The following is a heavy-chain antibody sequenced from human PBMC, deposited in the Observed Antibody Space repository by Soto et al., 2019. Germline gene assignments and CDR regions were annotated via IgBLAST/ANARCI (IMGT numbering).Heavy chain of an antibody. CDR2: ICNSGTT. Sequence: PSETLSLTCTVSGGSIRSYCWTWIRQPPGEGLEWIGCICNSGTTNYNPSLKSRVAISIDTPKNQFSLKLSSVTAADTAVYYCARGLKKSTIFGVVIIRSYYFDYWGQGTLVTVPQ. V-gene: IGHV4-59*12. CDR1: GGSIRSYC. CDR3: ARGLKKSTIFGVVIIRSYYFDY. J-gene: IGHJ4*02. D-gene: IGHD3-3*01.